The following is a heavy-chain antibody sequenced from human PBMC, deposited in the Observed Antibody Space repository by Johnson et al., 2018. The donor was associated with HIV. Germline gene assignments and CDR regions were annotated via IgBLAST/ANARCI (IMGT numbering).Heavy chain of an antibody. CDR3: VGGWDAFDI. J-gene: IGHJ3*02. Sequence: QVQLVESGGGVVQPGRSLRLSCAASGFAFSNFGMHWVRQAPGKGLEWVAVTSYDGSNKYYADSVKGRFTISRDNSKNTLYLQMNSLRADETAVYYCVGGWDAFDIWGQGTMVTVSS. V-gene: IGHV3-30*03. CDR2: TSYDGSNK. CDR1: GFAFSNFG. D-gene: IGHD3-16*01.